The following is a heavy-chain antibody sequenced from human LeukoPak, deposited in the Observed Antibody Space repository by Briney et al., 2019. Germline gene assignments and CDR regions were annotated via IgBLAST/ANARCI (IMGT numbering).Heavy chain of an antibody. J-gene: IGHJ4*02. Sequence: GGSLRLSCAASGFTFSSHGMHWVRQAPGKGLEWVTIISFDGSTAYYADSVKGRFTISRDNSKSTLYLQMNSLRAEDTAVYYCARREARIFDYWGQGTLVTVSS. CDR3: ARREARIFDY. V-gene: IGHV3-30*03. CDR2: ISFDGSTA. CDR1: GFTFSSHG. D-gene: IGHD1-26*01.